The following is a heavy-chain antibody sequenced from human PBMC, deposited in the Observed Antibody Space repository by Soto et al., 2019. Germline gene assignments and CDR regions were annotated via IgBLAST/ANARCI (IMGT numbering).Heavy chain of an antibody. V-gene: IGHV4-31*03. CDR1: GGSMNSGGYC. CDR3: SRGILV. D-gene: IGHD2-15*01. Sequence: QVQLQEAGPGLVKPSQTLSLTCTVSGGSMNSGGYCWNWIRQHPGEGLEWIGCISYGGTTSYSPSLKSRVTISVATSTNQFSLKLSSVTAADTAVYYCSRGILVWGQGTLITVSS. J-gene: IGHJ4*02. CDR2: ISYGGTT.